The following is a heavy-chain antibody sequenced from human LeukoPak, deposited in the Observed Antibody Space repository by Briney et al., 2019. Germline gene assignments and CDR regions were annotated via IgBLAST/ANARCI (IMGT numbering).Heavy chain of an antibody. CDR1: GGSISSGGYY. D-gene: IGHD3-22*01. CDR2: IYYSGST. CDR3: ARALRYYDSSGYSNQLLFDY. V-gene: IGHV4-31*03. J-gene: IGHJ4*02. Sequence: SETLSLTCTVSGGSISSGGYYWSWIRQHPGKGLEWIGYIYYSGSTYYNPSLKSRVTISVDTSKNQFSLKLSSVTAADTAVYYCARALRYYDSSGYSNQLLFDYWGQGTLVTVSS.